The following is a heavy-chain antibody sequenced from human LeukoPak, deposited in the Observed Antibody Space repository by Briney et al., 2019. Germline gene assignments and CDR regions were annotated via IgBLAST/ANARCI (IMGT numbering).Heavy chain of an antibody. J-gene: IGHJ4*02. Sequence: SVKVSCKASGYTFTSYGISWVRQAPGQGLEWMGGIIPIFGTANYAQKFQGRVTITTDESTSTAYMELRSLRSDDTAVYYCAAESGSSQAWWGQGTLVTVSS. D-gene: IGHD1-26*01. CDR3: AAESGSSQAW. CDR1: GYTFTSYG. V-gene: IGHV1-69*05. CDR2: IIPIFGTA.